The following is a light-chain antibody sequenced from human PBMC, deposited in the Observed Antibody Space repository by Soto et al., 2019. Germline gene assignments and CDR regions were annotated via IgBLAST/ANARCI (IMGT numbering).Light chain of an antibody. CDR1: HYVSSDF. V-gene: IGKV3-20*01. CDR2: AAS. J-gene: IGKJ1*01. CDR3: QQYQNLWT. Sequence: EIVLTQSPGTLSLSPGERATLSCRASHYVSSDFLAWYQQRPGQAPRLLIFAASRRATGIPDRFSGSGSGIDFTLSISSLEPEDFAVYYCQQYQNLWTFGQGTKVEIK.